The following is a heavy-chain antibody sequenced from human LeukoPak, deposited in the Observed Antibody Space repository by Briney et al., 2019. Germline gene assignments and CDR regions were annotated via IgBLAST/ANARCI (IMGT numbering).Heavy chain of an antibody. CDR2: IYYSGST. D-gene: IGHD1-26*01. J-gene: IGHJ4*02. V-gene: IGHV4-59*01. CDR1: GGSISSYY. Sequence: PSETLSLTCTVSGGSISSYYWSWIRQPPGKGLEWIGYIYYSGSTNYNPSLKSRVTISVDTSKNQISLKLSSVTAADTAVYYCARDSGSYKYFDYWGQGTLVTVSS. CDR3: ARDSGSYKYFDY.